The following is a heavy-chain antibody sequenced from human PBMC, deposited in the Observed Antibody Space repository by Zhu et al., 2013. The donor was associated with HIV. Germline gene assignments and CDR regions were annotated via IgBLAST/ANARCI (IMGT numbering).Heavy chain of an antibody. CDR3: ATPPAYCGGDCYSFFSAFDI. J-gene: IGHJ3*02. D-gene: IGHD2-21*01. CDR1: GGTFSSYA. CDR2: IIPIFGTA. V-gene: IGHV1-69*06. Sequence: VQLVQSGAEVKKPGSSVKVSCKASGGTFSSYAISWVRQAPGQGLEWMGGIIPIFGTANYAQKFQGRVTITADKSTSTAYMELSSLRSEDTAVYYCATPPAYCGGDCYSFFSAFDIWGQGTMVTVSS.